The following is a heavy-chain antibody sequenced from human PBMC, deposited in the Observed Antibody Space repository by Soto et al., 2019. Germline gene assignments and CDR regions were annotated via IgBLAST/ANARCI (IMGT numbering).Heavy chain of an antibody. D-gene: IGHD2-15*01. J-gene: IGHJ6*02. CDR1: GGAFSDYA. CDR3: ASWLKGPDIGNYYYGMDV. CDR2: IMPIFRAP. V-gene: IGHV1-69*12. Sequence: QVQLVQSGAEVKKPGSSVKVSCKASGGAFSDYAFSWVRQAPGQGLEWLGGIMPIFRAPDYAQKFQGRVTITAVEFTRTAYMEMNSLRSEDTAVYYCASWLKGPDIGNYYYGMDVWGQGTTVTVS.